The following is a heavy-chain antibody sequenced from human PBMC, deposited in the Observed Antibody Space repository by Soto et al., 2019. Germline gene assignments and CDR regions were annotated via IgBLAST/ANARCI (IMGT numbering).Heavy chain of an antibody. CDR1: GFTFSSYW. J-gene: IGHJ5*02. Sequence: EVQLVESGGGLVQPGASLRLSCAASGFTFSSYWMHWVRQAPGKGLVWVSRINSDGSRTNYADYVKGRFTVSRDNAKNTKYLQMNSLRAEDTAVYYCARVLTGSWNWFDPWGQGTLVTVSS. D-gene: IGHD6-13*01. CDR2: INSDGSRT. V-gene: IGHV3-74*01. CDR3: ARVLTGSWNWFDP.